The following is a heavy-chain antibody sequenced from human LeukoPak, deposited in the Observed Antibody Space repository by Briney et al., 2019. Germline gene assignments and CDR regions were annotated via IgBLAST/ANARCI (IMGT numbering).Heavy chain of an antibody. V-gene: IGHV3-74*01. J-gene: IGHJ4*02. CDR1: GFTFSNYW. D-gene: IGHD2-8*01. CDR2: INPGGSST. Sequence: GGSLRLSCAASGFTFSNYWMHWVRQAPGKGLVWVSRINPGGSSTDHADSVKGRFTISRDNARNTLYLQMNSLRVEDTAIYYCVRGTNDWTGIDYWGQGTLVTVSS. CDR3: VRGTNDWTGIDY.